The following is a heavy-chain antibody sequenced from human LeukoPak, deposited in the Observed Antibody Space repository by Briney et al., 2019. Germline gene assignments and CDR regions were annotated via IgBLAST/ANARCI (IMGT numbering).Heavy chain of an antibody. CDR2: ISGSGGSA. CDR3: AKTAGTVISDDAFDI. J-gene: IGHJ3*02. V-gene: IGHV3-23*01. D-gene: IGHD4-17*01. Sequence: GGSLRLSCAASGFTFDDYAMHWVRQAPGKGLEWVSVISGSGGSAYYADSVKGRFTISRDNSKNTLYLQMNSLRGEDTAVYYCAKTAGTVISDDAFDIWGQGTMVTVSS. CDR1: GFTFDDYA.